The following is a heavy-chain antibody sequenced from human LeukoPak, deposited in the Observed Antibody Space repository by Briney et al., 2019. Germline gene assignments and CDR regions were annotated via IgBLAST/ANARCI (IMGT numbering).Heavy chain of an antibody. D-gene: IGHD6-19*01. J-gene: IGHJ3*02. CDR3: ATVRIGVVGNTFDI. CDR1: GYTFTDYY. Sequence: ASVKVSCKASGYTFTDYYIHWVRQAPGQGLEWMGHINPNSGGTNYAQNFQGRVTMTRDTSISTAHMELSRLRSDDTAVYYCATVRIGVVGNTFDIWGQGTMVTVSS. CDR2: INPNSGGT. V-gene: IGHV1-2*06.